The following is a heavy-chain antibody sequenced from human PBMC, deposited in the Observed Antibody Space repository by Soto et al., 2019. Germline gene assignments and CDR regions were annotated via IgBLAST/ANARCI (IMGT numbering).Heavy chain of an antibody. CDR3: ASLPLRYFDHHPDAFDI. Sequence: GESLKISCKGSGYSFTSYWIGWVRQMPGKGLEWMGIIYPGDSDTRYSPSFQGQVTISADKSISTAYLQWSSLKASDTAMYYCASLPLRYFDHHPDAFDIRAQGTLDTVSS. V-gene: IGHV5-51*01. D-gene: IGHD3-9*01. CDR1: GYSFTSYW. CDR2: IYPGDSDT. J-gene: IGHJ3*02.